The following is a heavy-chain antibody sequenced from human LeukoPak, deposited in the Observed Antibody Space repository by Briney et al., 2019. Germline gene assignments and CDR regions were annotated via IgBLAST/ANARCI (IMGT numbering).Heavy chain of an antibody. Sequence: PGGSLTLSCAASGFTVSSNFMTWVRQAPGKGLEWVLVIYSGGSTYYADSVKDRFTISRDNSKNMLYLQMNSLRAEDTAVYYCARGGDSLHYWGQGTLVTVSS. J-gene: IGHJ4*02. V-gene: IGHV3-66*01. CDR1: GFTVSSNF. D-gene: IGHD3-10*01. CDR2: IYSGGST. CDR3: ARGGDSLHY.